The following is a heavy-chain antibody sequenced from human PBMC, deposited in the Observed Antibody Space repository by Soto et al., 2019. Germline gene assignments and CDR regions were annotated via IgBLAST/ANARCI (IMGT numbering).Heavy chain of an antibody. CDR2: ITNNSDYT. V-gene: IGHV3-23*04. CDR1: GFTFSNYG. J-gene: IGHJ4*02. D-gene: IGHD6-19*01. CDR3: AKGYSTGWHSSLNS. Sequence: EVQLVESGGGLVQPGGSLRLSCAASGFTFSNYGVSWVRQAPGKGLECVSAITNNSDYTYYADSVKGRFTVSRDNSKNTLFLEMNSLRAEVTAVYYCAKGYSTGWHSSLNSWGQGTLVTVSS.